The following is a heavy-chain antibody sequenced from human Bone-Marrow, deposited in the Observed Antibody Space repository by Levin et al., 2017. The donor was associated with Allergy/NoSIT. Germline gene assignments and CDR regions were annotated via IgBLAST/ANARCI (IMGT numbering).Heavy chain of an antibody. D-gene: IGHD3-10*01. CDR3: ARVYGSGSKHQASYYHYMDV. CDR2: IYPGDSDT. Sequence: GESLKISCKGSGYSFTSYWIGWVRQMPGKGLEWMGIIYPGDSDTRYSPSFQGQVTISAGRSTSTAYLQWSSLEASDSAMYFCARVYGSGSKHQASYYHYMDVWGIGTTVTVSS. V-gene: IGHV5-51*01. CDR1: GYSFTSYW. J-gene: IGHJ6*03.